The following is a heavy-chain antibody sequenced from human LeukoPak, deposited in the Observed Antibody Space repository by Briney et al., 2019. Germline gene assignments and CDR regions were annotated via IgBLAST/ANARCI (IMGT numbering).Heavy chain of an antibody. CDR2: IYSGGST. J-gene: IGHJ4*02. Sequence: GGSLRLSCAASGVTVSSNYMSWVRQAPGKGLEGVSLIYSGGSTYYADSVKGRFTISRDNSKNTLYLQMNSLRAEDTAVYYCARERGPYCSGGSCYSGSFYFDYWGQGTLVTVSS. V-gene: IGHV3-53*01. D-gene: IGHD2-15*01. CDR1: GVTVSSNY. CDR3: ARERGPYCSGGSCYSGSFYFDY.